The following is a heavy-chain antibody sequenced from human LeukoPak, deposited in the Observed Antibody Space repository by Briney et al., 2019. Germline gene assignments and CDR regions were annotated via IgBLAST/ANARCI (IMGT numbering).Heavy chain of an antibody. CDR3: AREEWEPLYNWFDP. D-gene: IGHD1-26*01. Sequence: SETLSLTCTASGGSISSYYWSWIRQPAGKGLEWIGRIFTSGSTNYNPSLKRRVTMSVDTSKHQLSLKPSSVTAADTAVYYCAREEWEPLYNWFDPWGQGTLVTVSS. CDR1: GGSISSYY. J-gene: IGHJ5*02. CDR2: IFTSGST. V-gene: IGHV4-4*07.